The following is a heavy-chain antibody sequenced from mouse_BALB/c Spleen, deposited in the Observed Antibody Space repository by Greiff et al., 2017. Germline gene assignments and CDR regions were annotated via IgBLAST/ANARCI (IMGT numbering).Heavy chain of an antibody. CDR2: ISDGGSYT. J-gene: IGHJ4*01. V-gene: IGHV5-4*02. CDR3: ARDDGYYYAMDY. Sequence: DVHLVESGGGLVKPGGSLKLSCAASGFTFSDYYMYWVRQTPEKRLEWVATISDGGSYTYYPDSVKGRFTISRDNAKNNLYLQMSSLKSEDTAMYYCARDDGYYYAMDYWGQGTSVTVSS. D-gene: IGHD2-3*01. CDR1: GFTFSDYY.